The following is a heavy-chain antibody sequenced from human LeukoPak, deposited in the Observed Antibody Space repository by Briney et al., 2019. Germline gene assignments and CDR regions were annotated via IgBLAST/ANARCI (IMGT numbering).Heavy chain of an antibody. V-gene: IGHV3-23*01. J-gene: IGHJ6*02. CDR1: GFTFSSYA. CDR3: AKDSGYSWEEYYYYGMDV. Sequence: GGSLRLSCAASGFTFSSYAMSWVRQAPGKGLEWVSAISGSGGSTYYADSVKGRFTISRDNSKNTLYLQMNSLRAEDTAVYYCAKDSGYSWEEYYYYGMDVWGQGTTVTVSS. CDR2: ISGSGGST. D-gene: IGHD6-13*01.